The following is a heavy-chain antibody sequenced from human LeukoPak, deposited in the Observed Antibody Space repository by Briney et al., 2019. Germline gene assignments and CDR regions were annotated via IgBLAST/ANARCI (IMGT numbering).Heavy chain of an antibody. CDR3: TTPNGGNWFDP. V-gene: IGHV3-73*01. J-gene: IGHJ5*02. CDR1: GLTFSDSA. CDR2: IRDKGYGHAT. Sequence: GGSLKLSCAASGLTFSDSAIHWVRQASGKGLEWVGRIRDKGYGHATAYAASVKGRFTLSRDDSKNTAYLQMNSLKTEDTALYYCTTPNGGNWFDPWGQGTLVTVSS. D-gene: IGHD2-8*01.